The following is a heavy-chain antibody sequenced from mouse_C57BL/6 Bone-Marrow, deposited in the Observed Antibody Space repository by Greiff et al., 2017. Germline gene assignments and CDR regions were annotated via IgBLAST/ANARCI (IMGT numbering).Heavy chain of an antibody. Sequence: VQLKESGPELVKPGASVKIPCKASGYTFTDYNMDWVKQSHGKSLEWIGDINPNNGGTIYNQKFKGKATLTVDQSSSTAYMELRSLTSEDTAVYYCARSGDLLPLVFDVWGTGTTVTVSS. J-gene: IGHJ1*03. CDR3: ARSGDLLPLVFDV. D-gene: IGHD1-1*01. CDR1: GYTFTDYN. V-gene: IGHV1-18*01. CDR2: INPNNGGT.